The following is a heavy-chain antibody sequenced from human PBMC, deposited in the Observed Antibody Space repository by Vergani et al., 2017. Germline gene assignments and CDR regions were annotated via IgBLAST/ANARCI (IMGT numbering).Heavy chain of an antibody. CDR1: GYTFTNYY. Sequence: QVLLVQSGAEVKKPGASVRVSCKTSGYTFTNYYIHWVRQAPGQAIEWMGIINPRGGSTTCAQQFQGRLTMTRDTSTSTVYMDLSNLRSEDTAVYYCARPHGDILPPDPRRLDYWGQGTLVTVSS. V-gene: IGHV1-46*03. CDR3: ARPHGDILPPDPRRLDY. J-gene: IGHJ4*02. CDR2: INPRGGST.